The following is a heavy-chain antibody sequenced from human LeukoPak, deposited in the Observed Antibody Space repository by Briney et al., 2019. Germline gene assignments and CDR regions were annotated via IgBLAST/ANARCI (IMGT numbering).Heavy chain of an antibody. J-gene: IGHJ4*02. CDR3: ARGKKIWSTLGD. V-gene: IGHV3-30-3*01. D-gene: IGHD3-16*01. Sequence: PGRSLRLSCAASGFTFSSYVMHWVRQAPGKGLEWVAVISSDGSSKYYADSVKGRFTISRDNSKNTLYVQMNSLRAEDTAVYYCARGKKIWSTLGDWGQGTLVTVS. CDR2: ISSDGSSK. CDR1: GFTFSSYV.